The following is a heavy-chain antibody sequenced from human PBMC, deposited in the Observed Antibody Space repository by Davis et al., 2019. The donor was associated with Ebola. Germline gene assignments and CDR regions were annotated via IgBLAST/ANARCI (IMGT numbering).Heavy chain of an antibody. J-gene: IGHJ4*02. CDR2: ISGSAINT. CDR3: AIIMTTVVY. V-gene: IGHV3-23*01. D-gene: IGHD4-23*01. Sequence: GESLKISCAASGFTFSNYAMTWVHQAPGKGLEWVSTISGSAINTYYVDSVKGRFTISRDNSKNTLYLQMNSLRAEDTAVYYCAIIMTTVVYWGQGTLVTVSS. CDR1: GFTFSNYA.